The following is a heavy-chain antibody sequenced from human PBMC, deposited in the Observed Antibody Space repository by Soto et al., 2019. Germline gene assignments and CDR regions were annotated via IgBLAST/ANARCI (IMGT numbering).Heavy chain of an antibody. CDR2: ISAYNYNT. CDR3: ARVVGALGHWFDP. Sequence: QVQLVQSGAEVKKPGASVKVSCKASGYTFPSYRLSWVRQAPGQGLEWMGRISAYNYNTNYAQKLQGRVTMTTDTSTSTAYMQLRSLRSDDTAVYYCARVVGALGHWFDPWGQGTLVTVSS. V-gene: IGHV1-18*01. CDR1: GYTFPSYR. J-gene: IGHJ5*02. D-gene: IGHD1-26*01.